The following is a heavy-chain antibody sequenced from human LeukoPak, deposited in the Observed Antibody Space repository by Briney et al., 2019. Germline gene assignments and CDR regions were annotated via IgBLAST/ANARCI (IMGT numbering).Heavy chain of an antibody. CDR3: AREDSYGYSSTYY. CDR2: INAGNGNT. J-gene: IGHJ4*02. V-gene: IGHV1-3*01. Sequence: ASVKASCKASGYTFTSYAMHWVRQAPGQRLEWMGWINAGNGNTKYSQKFQGRVTITRDTSASTAYMELSSLRSEDTAVYYCAREDSYGYSSTYYWGQGTLVTVSS. CDR1: GYTFTSYA. D-gene: IGHD5-18*01.